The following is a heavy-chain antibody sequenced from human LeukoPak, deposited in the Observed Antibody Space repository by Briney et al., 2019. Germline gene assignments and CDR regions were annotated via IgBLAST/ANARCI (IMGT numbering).Heavy chain of an antibody. CDR1: GDSINKYF. CDR2: ISHSGNT. Sequence: SETLSLTCTVSGDSINKYFWSWLRQSPGKGLEWIGYISHSGNTNYHPSLKSRVTISLDKSNNQFSLRLSSVTAADTAVYYCARAGPENLNWRYYIDFRGQGILVAVSS. J-gene: IGHJ4*02. V-gene: IGHV4-59*01. D-gene: IGHD1-1*01. CDR3: ARAGPENLNWRYYIDF.